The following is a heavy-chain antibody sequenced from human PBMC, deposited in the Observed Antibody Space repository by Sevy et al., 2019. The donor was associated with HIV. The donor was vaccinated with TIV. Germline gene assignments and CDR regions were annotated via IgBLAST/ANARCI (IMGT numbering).Heavy chain of an antibody. D-gene: IGHD4-4*01. CDR2: FDPIDGET. J-gene: IGHJ6*02. Sequence: ASVKVSCKVSGYTLTELSMHWVRQAPGKGLEWMGGFDPIDGETIYAQKFQGRVTMTEDTSTDTAYMELSSLRSEDTVVYYCATGPPENDYSICYDGMDVWGQGTTVTVSS. CDR3: ATGPPENDYSICYDGMDV. CDR1: GYTLTELS. V-gene: IGHV1-24*01.